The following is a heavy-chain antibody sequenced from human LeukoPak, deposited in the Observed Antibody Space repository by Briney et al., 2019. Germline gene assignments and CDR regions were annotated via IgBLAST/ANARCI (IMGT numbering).Heavy chain of an antibody. D-gene: IGHD5-24*01. V-gene: IGHV3-48*01. CDR2: ISSTTSTI. CDR1: GFIFSDYN. Sequence: PGGSLRLSCAASGFIFSDYNMHWVRQAPGKGLEWLSYISSTTSTIYYADSVKGRFTISRDNAEKSLYLHMHSLRAEDTAIYYCARDRKATSWLWGQGTLVTVSS. J-gene: IGHJ4*02. CDR3: ARDRKATSWL.